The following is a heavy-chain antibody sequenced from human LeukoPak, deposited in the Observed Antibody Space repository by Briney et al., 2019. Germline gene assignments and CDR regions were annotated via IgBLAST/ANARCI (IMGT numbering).Heavy chain of an antibody. V-gene: IGHV1-2*02. CDR3: ATSPPSKYYYYYHGDV. CDR1: GYTFTGYY. CDR2: INPNSGGT. D-gene: IGHD4-11*01. Sequence: ASVKVSCKASGYTFTGYYMHWVRQAPGQGLEWMGWINPNSGGTNYAQKFQGRVTMTRDTSISTAYMELSRLRSDDTAVYYCATSPPSKYYYYYHGDVGGKGTTVTVPS. J-gene: IGHJ6*03.